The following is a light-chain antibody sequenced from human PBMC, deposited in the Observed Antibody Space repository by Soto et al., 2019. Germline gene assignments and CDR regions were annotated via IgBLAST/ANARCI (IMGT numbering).Light chain of an antibody. CDR3: SSYTSTNTVV. CDR2: EVT. V-gene: IGLV2-14*01. CDR1: SSDVDVGGYNY. J-gene: IGLJ2*01. Sequence: QSALTQPASVSGSPGQSITISCTGTSSDVDVGGYNYVSWYQQHPDKAPKLIIYEVTNRPSGTSYRFSGSKSGNTASLTISGLQAEDEADYYCSSYTSTNTVVFGGGTQLTVL.